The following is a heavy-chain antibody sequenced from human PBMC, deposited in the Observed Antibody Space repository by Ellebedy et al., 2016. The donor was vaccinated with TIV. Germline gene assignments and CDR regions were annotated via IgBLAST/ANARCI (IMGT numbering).Heavy chain of an antibody. CDR1: GFTFSSYS. J-gene: IGHJ6*03. Sequence: GGSLRLSXAASGFTFSSYSMNWVRQAPGKGLEWVSYISSSSSTIYYADSVKGRFTISRDNAKNSLYLQMNSLRAEDTAVYYCARERGFYYYYYMDVWGKGTTVTVSS. CDR2: ISSSSSTI. V-gene: IGHV3-48*04. CDR3: ARERGFYYYYYMDV. D-gene: IGHD3-10*01.